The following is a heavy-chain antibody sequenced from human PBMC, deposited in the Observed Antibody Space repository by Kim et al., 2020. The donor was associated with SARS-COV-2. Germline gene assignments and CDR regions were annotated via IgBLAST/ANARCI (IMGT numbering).Heavy chain of an antibody. CDR2: IYYSGST. Sequence: SETLSLTCTVSGGSISSYYWSWIRQPPGKGLEWIGYIYYSGSTNYNPSLKSRVTISVDTSKNQFSLKLSSVTAADTAVYYCARGVPDLEWLLSGGFDYWGQGTLVTVSS. J-gene: IGHJ4*02. D-gene: IGHD3-3*01. CDR1: GGSISSYY. V-gene: IGHV4-59*01. CDR3: ARGVPDLEWLLSGGFDY.